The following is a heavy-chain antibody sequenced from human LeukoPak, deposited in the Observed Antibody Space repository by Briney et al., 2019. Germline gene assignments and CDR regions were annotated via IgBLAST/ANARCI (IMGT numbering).Heavy chain of an antibody. CDR1: GGTFSSYA. Sequence: ASVKVSCKASGGTFSSYAISWVRQAPGQGLEWMGRIIPILGIANYAQKFQGRVTITADKSTSTAYMELSSLRSEDTAVYYCARPFYDILTGYYAEYFRHWGQGTLVTVSS. D-gene: IGHD3-9*01. J-gene: IGHJ1*01. CDR2: IIPILGIA. V-gene: IGHV1-69*04. CDR3: ARPFYDILTGYYAEYFRH.